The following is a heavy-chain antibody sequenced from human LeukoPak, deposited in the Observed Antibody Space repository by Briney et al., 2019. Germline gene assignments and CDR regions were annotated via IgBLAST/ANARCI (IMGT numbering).Heavy chain of an antibody. J-gene: IGHJ4*02. V-gene: IGHV4-59*08. D-gene: IGHD2-8*02. Sequence: SVTLSFTCTASGGSISSYYWSCNDQPPGHELEWIAYISHIGSINYNPSLKSRVTISLDTSKNQFSLKLSSVTAADTAVYYCAGHHPRNTVDFWGQGTLVTVSS. CDR2: ISHIGSI. CDR3: AGHHPRNTVDF. CDR1: GGSISSYY.